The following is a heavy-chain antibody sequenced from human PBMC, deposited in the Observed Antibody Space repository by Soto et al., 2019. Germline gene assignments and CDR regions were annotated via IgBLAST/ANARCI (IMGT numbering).Heavy chain of an antibody. V-gene: IGHV3-23*01. CDR2: ISGSGGST. D-gene: IGHD2-8*01. CDR3: AKDLIARRYFDY. Sequence: PGGSLRLSCAASGVTFSSYAMSWVRQAPGKGLEWVSVISGSGGSTYYADSVKDRFTISRDNSKNTLYLQMNSLRAEDTAVYYCAKDLIARRYFDYWGQGTLVTVSS. J-gene: IGHJ4*02. CDR1: GVTFSSYA.